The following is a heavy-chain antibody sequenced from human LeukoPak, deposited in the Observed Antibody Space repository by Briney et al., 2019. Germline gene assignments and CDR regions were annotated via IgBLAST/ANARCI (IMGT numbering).Heavy chain of an antibody. V-gene: IGHV4-61*02. CDR1: GGSISSGSYY. CDR3: ARARTHSSLLEWFDY. J-gene: IGHJ4*02. CDR2: IYTSGST. Sequence: PSQTLSLTCTVSGGSISSGSYYWSWIRQPAGKGLEWIGRIYTSGSTNYNPSLKSRVTISVDTSKNQFSLKLSSVTAADTAVYYCARARTHSSLLEWFDYWGQGTLVTVSS. D-gene: IGHD3-3*01.